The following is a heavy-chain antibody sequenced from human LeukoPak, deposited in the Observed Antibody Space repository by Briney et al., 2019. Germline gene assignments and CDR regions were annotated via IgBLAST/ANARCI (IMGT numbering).Heavy chain of an antibody. Sequence: GGPLRLSCAASGFTFSSYSMNWVRQAPGKGLEWVSSISSSSSYIYYADSVKGRFTISRDNAKNSLYLQMNSLRAADTAVYYCARGRRTYDFWSGYYDAFDIWGQGTMVTVSS. J-gene: IGHJ3*02. CDR1: GFTFSSYS. CDR2: ISSSSSYI. D-gene: IGHD3-3*01. CDR3: ARGRRTYDFWSGYYDAFDI. V-gene: IGHV3-21*01.